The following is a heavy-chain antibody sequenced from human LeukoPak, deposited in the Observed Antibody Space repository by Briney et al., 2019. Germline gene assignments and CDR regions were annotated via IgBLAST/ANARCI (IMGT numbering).Heavy chain of an antibody. V-gene: IGHV4-39*01. D-gene: IGHD6-19*01. CDR2: IYYSGST. CDR3: ARHSSGNFDY. J-gene: IGHJ4*02. Sequence: PSETLCLTCTVSGGSISSSSYYWGWIRQPPGKGLEWIGSIYYSGSTYFNPSLKSRVTISVDTSKNQFSLKLSSVTAADTAVYYCARHSSGNFDYWGQGTLVTVSS. CDR1: GGSISSSSYY.